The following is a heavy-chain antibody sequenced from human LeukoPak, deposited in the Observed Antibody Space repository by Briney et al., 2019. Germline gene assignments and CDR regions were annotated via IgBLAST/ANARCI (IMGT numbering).Heavy chain of an antibody. V-gene: IGHV1-18*01. CDR3: ARDDGGFGELRY. CDR1: GYTFTSYG. J-gene: IGHJ4*02. Sequence: ASVKVSCKASGYTFTSYGISWVRQAPGQGLEWMGWISAYNGNTNYAQKLQGRVTVTTDTSTSTAYMELRSLTFDDTAVYYCARDDGGFGELRYWGQGTLVTVSS. CDR2: ISAYNGNT. D-gene: IGHD3-10*01.